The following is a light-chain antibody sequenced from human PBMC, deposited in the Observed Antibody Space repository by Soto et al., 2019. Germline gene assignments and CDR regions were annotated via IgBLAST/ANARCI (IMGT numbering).Light chain of an antibody. J-gene: IGKJ4*01. CDR3: QQRSEWPHT. CDR2: GAS. V-gene: IGKV3D-20*02. CDR1: QSVSSSY. Sequence: IGFTKSPGTLSMCPGERATLYCRASQSVSSSYLAWYQQKPGQAPRLLIYGASSRATGIPARFSGSGSGTDFTLTISILEPEDFAVYYCQQRSEWPHTLGGGTKVDIK.